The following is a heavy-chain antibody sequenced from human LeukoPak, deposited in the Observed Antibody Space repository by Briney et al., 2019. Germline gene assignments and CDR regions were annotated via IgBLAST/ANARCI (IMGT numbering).Heavy chain of an antibody. CDR1: GGSISSSSYY. V-gene: IGHV4-39*01. CDR3: ARQGTFYYDSSGYVNFDY. J-gene: IGHJ4*02. Sequence: SETLSLTCTVSGGSISSSSYYWGWIRQPPGKGLEWIGSIYYSGSTYYNPSLKSRVTISVDTSKNQFSLKLSSVTAADTAAYYCARQGTFYYDSSGYVNFDYWGQGTLVTVSS. CDR2: IYYSGST. D-gene: IGHD3-22*01.